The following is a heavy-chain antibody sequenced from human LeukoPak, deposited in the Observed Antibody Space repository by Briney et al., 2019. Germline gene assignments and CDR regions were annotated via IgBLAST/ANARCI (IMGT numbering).Heavy chain of an antibody. CDR3: ARATMIVVVVDY. CDR1: GFTFSSYE. V-gene: IGHV3-48*03. J-gene: IGHJ4*02. Sequence: GGSLRLSCAASGFTFSSYEMNWVRQAPGKGLEWVSYISSSGRTIYYADSVKGRFTISRDNAKNSLCLQMNSLRAEDTAVYYCARATMIVVVVDYWGQGTLVTVSS. CDR2: ISSSGRTI. D-gene: IGHD3-22*01.